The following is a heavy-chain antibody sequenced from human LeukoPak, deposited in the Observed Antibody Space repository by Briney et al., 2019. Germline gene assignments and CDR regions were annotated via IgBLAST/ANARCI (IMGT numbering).Heavy chain of an antibody. CDR3: AKDKDPSMVTSHYFHY. CDR1: GFTFSTYA. V-gene: IGHV3-23*01. Sequence: GGSLRLSCAASGFTFSTYAMNWVRQAPGKGLEWVSAINHSGGSIYYADSVKGRFTVSRDNSKNTLYLRMDSLRAEDTAIYYCAKDKDPSMVTSHYFHYWGQGALVTVS. CDR2: INHSGGSI. J-gene: IGHJ4*02. D-gene: IGHD5-18*01.